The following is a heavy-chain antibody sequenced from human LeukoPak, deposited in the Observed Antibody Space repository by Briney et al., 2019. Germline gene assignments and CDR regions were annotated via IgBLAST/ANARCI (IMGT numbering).Heavy chain of an antibody. Sequence: GRSLRLSCAASGFTFSSYAMHWVRQAPGKGLEWVTLISYDGSNKYFADSVKGRFTISRDNSKNTLYLQMNSLRTEDTVVYYCARDVTTALTGFHYWGQGTLVTVSS. CDR3: ARDVTTALTGFHY. V-gene: IGHV3-30*04. D-gene: IGHD4-23*01. CDR1: GFTFSSYA. CDR2: ISYDGSNK. J-gene: IGHJ4*02.